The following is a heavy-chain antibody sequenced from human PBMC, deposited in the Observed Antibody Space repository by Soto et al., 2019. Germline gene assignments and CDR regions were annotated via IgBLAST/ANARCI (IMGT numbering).Heavy chain of an antibody. V-gene: IGHV3-30*04. CDR3: ARDWDYYDSSGYYYYYYGMDV. CDR1: GFTISSYA. J-gene: IGHJ6*02. CDR2: ISYDGSNK. Sequence: GGSLRLSCAASGFTISSYAMHWVRQAPGKGLEWVAVISYDGSNKYYADSVKGRFTISRDNSKNTLYLQMNSLRAEDTAVYYCARDWDYYDSSGYYYYYYGMDVWGQGTTVTVSS. D-gene: IGHD3-22*01.